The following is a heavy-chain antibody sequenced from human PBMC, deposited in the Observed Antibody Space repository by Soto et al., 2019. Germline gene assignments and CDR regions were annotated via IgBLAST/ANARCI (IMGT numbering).Heavy chain of an antibody. D-gene: IGHD1-26*01. CDR2: INPRSGDT. CDR1: GYTXIGYY. Sequence: SXKVSYKASGYTXIGYYINLVRQAPGQGLEWMGRINPRSGDTTYAQKFQGRLTMTRDTSISTAYMELSSLRSEDTPVYYCGRDGVGATPLGWFDPWGQGSLGTVSS. CDR3: GRDGVGATPLGWFDP. V-gene: IGHV1-2*06. J-gene: IGHJ5*02.